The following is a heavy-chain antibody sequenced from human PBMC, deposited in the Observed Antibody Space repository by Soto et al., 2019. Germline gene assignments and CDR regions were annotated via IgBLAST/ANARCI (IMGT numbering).Heavy chain of an antibody. CDR3: ARSPAYGDYANLDT. J-gene: IGHJ5*02. CDR2: IHSTRSP. D-gene: IGHD4-17*01. Sequence: PAETLSPTCTFSGDSVSKYYWTWIRQPAGKGLEWIGRIHSTRSPNYNPSRKSRVTMSVDTSKNQFSLKLNLTSVTAADTAVYYRARSPAYGDYANLDTWGQGTLVTVSS. V-gene: IGHV4-4*07. CDR1: GDSVSKYY.